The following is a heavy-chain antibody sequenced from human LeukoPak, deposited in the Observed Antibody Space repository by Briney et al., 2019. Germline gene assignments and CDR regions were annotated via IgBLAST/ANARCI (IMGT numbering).Heavy chain of an antibody. CDR1: GFTFSSYG. Sequence: GGSLRLSCAASGFTFSSYGMHWVRQAPGKGLGWVSSISGRSADIYYADSVKGRFTISRDNAKNSVFLQMNNLRVEDTAIYYCARRGYHDSSGYDYWGQGTPVTVSS. CDR2: ISGRSADI. J-gene: IGHJ4*02. V-gene: IGHV3-21*06. CDR3: ARRGYHDSSGYDY. D-gene: IGHD3-22*01.